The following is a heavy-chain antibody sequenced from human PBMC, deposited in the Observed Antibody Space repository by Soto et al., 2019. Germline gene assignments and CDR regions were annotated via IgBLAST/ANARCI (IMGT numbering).Heavy chain of an antibody. CDR2: IWYGGSIK. J-gene: IGHJ4*02. D-gene: IGHD2-21*01. CDR3: ARADCGGQCPCDY. CDR1: GFTFREYG. Sequence: PGGSLRLSCAASGFTFREYGLHWVRQAAGKGLEWVAGIWYGGSIKTYEESVKGRFSISRDNAKNMLYLEMNSLRAEDTAVYYCARADCGGQCPCDYWGEGTLVTVSS. V-gene: IGHV3-33*01.